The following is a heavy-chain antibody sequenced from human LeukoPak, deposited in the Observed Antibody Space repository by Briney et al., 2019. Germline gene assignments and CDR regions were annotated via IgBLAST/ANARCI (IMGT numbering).Heavy chain of an antibody. J-gene: IGHJ3*02. CDR3: ATGKRSNDAFDI. CDR2: FDPGDAET. Sequence: ASVKVSCKVSGYTLTELSMHWVRQAPGKGLEWMGNFDPGDAETIYAQKLQGRLTMTEDRSTDTAYMELSSLRSEATAVYYCATGKRSNDAFDIWGQGTLVTVSS. V-gene: IGHV1-24*01. D-gene: IGHD1-1*01. CDR1: GYTLTELS.